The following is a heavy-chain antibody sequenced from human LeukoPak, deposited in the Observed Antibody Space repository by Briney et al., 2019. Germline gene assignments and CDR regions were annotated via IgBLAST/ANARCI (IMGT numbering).Heavy chain of an antibody. CDR2: ISSSSSTI. CDR3: AREIMVRGVTSYYFDY. CDR1: GFTFSSYS. J-gene: IGHJ4*02. V-gene: IGHV3-48*04. Sequence: GGSLRLSCAASGFTFSSYSMNWVRQAPGKGLEWVSYISSSSSTIYYADSVKGRFTISRDNAKNSLYLQMNSLRAEDTAVYYCAREIMVRGVTSYYFDYWGQGTLVTVSS. D-gene: IGHD3-10*01.